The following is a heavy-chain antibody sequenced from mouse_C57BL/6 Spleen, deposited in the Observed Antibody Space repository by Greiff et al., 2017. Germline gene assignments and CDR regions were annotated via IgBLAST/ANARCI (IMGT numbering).Heavy chain of an antibody. V-gene: IGHV3-6*01. CDR2: ISYDGSN. CDR3: ASATVYGSSPFAY. Sequence: EVQLVESGPGLVKPSQSLSLTCSVTGYSITSGYYWNWIRQFPGNKLEWMGYISYDGSNNYNPSLKNRISITRDTSKNQFFLKLNSVTTEDTATYYCASATVYGSSPFAYWGQGTLVTVSA. D-gene: IGHD1-1*01. CDR1: GYSITSGYY. J-gene: IGHJ3*01.